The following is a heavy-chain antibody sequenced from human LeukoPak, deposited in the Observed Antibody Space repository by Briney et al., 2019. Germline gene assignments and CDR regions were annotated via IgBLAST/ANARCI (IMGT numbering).Heavy chain of an antibody. J-gene: IGHJ4*02. D-gene: IGHD3-22*01. Sequence: SETLSLTCTVSGGSISSGDYYWSWIRQPPGKGLEWIGYIYYSGSTYYNPSLKSRVTISVDTSKNQFSLKPSSVTAADTAVYYCASHRRDYYDSSGYGYWGQGTLVTVSS. CDR2: IYYSGST. V-gene: IGHV4-30-4*01. CDR1: GGSISSGDYY. CDR3: ASHRRDYYDSSGYGY.